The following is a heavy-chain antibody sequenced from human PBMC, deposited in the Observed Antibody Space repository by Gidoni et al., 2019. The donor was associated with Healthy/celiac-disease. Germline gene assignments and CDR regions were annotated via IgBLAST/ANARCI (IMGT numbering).Heavy chain of an antibody. V-gene: IGHV3-30*18. Sequence: QVQLVASGGGVVQPGRSLRLSCAASGFTFSSYGMHWVRQAPGKGLEWVAVISYDGSNKYYADSVKGRFTISRDNSKNTLYLQMNSLRAEDTAVYYCAKTRMVQGVIKNYYYYMDVWGKGTTVTVSS. CDR3: AKTRMVQGVIKNYYYYMDV. J-gene: IGHJ6*03. CDR1: GFTFSSYG. CDR2: ISYDGSNK. D-gene: IGHD3-10*01.